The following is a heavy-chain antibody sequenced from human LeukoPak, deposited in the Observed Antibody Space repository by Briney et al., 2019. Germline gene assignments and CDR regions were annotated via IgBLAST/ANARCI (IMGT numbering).Heavy chain of an antibody. V-gene: IGHV3-23*01. Sequence: ETLSLTCTVSGGSISSSSYYWGWIRQAPGKGLEWVSSISSGGISTYYADSVKGRFTVSRDNSKNTLYLQMNSLRAEDTAIYYCTKGGIYSSSPFDSWGQGTLVTVSS. J-gene: IGHJ4*02. CDR2: ISSGGIST. CDR1: GGSISSSSYY. D-gene: IGHD2-21*01. CDR3: TKGGIYSSSPFDS.